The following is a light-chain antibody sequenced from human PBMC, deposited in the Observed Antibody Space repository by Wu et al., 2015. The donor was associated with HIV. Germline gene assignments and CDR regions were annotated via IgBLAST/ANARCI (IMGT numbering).Light chain of an antibody. V-gene: IGKV3-20*01. CDR3: QLYGISSYP. Sequence: EIVLTQSPGTVSLSPGERATLSCRASQSVSSRYLAWYQQKPGQAPRLLMYDASSRATGIPDRFSGSGSGTDFTLTISRLEPEDLAVYYCQLYGISSYPFGLGDQAGNQT. J-gene: IGKJ2*01. CDR2: DAS. CDR1: QSVSSRY.